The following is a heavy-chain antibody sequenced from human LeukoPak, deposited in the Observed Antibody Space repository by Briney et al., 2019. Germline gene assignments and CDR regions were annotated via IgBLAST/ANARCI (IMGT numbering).Heavy chain of an antibody. CDR2: IIPIIDIA. V-gene: IGHV1-69*10. CDR3: ARDAHEGGNSYNYGLDV. D-gene: IGHD3-16*01. CDR1: GGTFSSYS. Sequence: ASVKVSCKASGGTFSSYSVSWVRQAPGQGLEWMGRIIPIIDIANYAQKFQGRVSITADKSATNVFMELSSLRPEDTAMYYCARDAHEGGNSYNYGLDVWGQGTAVTVSS. J-gene: IGHJ6*02.